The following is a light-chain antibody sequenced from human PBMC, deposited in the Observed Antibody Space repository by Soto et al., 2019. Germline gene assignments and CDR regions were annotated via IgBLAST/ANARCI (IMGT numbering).Light chain of an antibody. V-gene: IGLV2-14*01. CDR1: SSDVGGYNY. J-gene: IGLJ1*01. CDR3: SSYTSSSTLNYV. Sequence: QSVLTQPASVSGSPGQSITISCTGTSSDVGGYNYVSWYQQHPGKAPKLMIHDVSNRPSGVSNRFSGSKSGNTASLTISGLQAEDEADYYCSSYTSSSTLNYVFGTGTK. CDR2: DVS.